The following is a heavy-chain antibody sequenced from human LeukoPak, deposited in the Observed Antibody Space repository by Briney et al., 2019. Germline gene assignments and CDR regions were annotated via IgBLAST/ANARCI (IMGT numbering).Heavy chain of an antibody. CDR2: IYHSGST. V-gene: IGHV4-30-2*01. Sequence: SQTLSLTCTVSGGSISSGGYYWSWIRQPPGKGLEWIGYIYHSGSTYYNPSLKSRVTISVDRSKNQFSLKLSSVTAADTAVYSCAGAAPYQPLDPWGQGTLVTVSS. J-gene: IGHJ5*02. CDR3: AGAAPYQPLDP. D-gene: IGHD2-2*01. CDR1: GGSISSGGYY.